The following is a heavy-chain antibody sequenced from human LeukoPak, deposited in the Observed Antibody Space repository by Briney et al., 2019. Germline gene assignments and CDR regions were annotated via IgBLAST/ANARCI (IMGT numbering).Heavy chain of an antibody. CDR3: AREGGFYRPLDY. Sequence: SGTLSLTCGVSGGSISGTNWWSWVRQPPGKGLEWIGEVHLDGRTNYNPSLKSRLIMSVDLPENHISLKLTSVTAADTAVYYCAREGGFYRPLDYSGQGTLVTVSS. V-gene: IGHV4-4*02. CDR1: GGSISGTNW. CDR2: VHLDGRT. J-gene: IGHJ4*02. D-gene: IGHD3-3*01.